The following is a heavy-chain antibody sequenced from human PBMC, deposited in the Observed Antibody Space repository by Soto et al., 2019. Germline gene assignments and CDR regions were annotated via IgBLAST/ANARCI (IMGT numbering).Heavy chain of an antibody. D-gene: IGHD2-15*01. CDR2: IGTAGDT. J-gene: IGHJ4*02. Sequence: EVQLVESGGGLVQPGGSLRLSCAASGFTFSNYDMHCVRQVTGKGLEWVSTIGTAGDTYYPGSVKGRFTISREHAKNSLYLQMNSLSAEDTAVYYCARGRLISLYYFDYWGQGTLVTVSS. V-gene: IGHV3-13*01. CDR1: GFTFSNYD. CDR3: ARGRLISLYYFDY.